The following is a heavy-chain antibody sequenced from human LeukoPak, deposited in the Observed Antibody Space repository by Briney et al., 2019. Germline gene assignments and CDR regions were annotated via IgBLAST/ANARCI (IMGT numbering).Heavy chain of an antibody. D-gene: IGHD3-3*01. V-gene: IGHV3-21*01. Sequence: PGGSLRLSCAASGFTFSSYSMNWVRQAPGEGLEWVSSISSSSSYIYYADSVKGRFTISRDNAKNSLYLQMNSLRAEDTAVYYCARDGSMGDFWTAYYYGMDVWGQGTTVTVSS. CDR1: GFTFSSYS. CDR2: ISSSSSYI. CDR3: ARDGSMGDFWTAYYYGMDV. J-gene: IGHJ6*02.